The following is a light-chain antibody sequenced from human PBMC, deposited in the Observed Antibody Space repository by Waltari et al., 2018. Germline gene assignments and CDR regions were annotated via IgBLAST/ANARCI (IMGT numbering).Light chain of an antibody. Sequence: DIQMTQSPPTLSASVGDRVTITCRASQSIGDWLAWYQQKPGKAPKLLIYKASTLESGVPSRFSGSGSGTEFTLTISSLQPDDFATYYCQHYNSFPFSFGPGSKVDI. CDR1: QSIGDW. V-gene: IGKV1-5*03. J-gene: IGKJ3*01. CDR3: QHYNSFPFS. CDR2: KAS.